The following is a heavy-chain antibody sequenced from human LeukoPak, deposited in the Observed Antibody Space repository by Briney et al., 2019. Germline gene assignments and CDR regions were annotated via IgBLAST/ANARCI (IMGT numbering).Heavy chain of an antibody. CDR2: ISWNSGSI. D-gene: IGHD4-23*01. Sequence: GGSLRLSCAASGFTFSNAWMSWVRQAPGKGLEWVSGISWNSGSIGYADSVKGQFTISRDNAKNSLYLQMNSLRAEDTALYYCAKDMGSIYGGNSGFDYWGQGTLVTVSS. CDR3: AKDMGSIYGGNSGFDY. V-gene: IGHV3-9*01. J-gene: IGHJ4*01. CDR1: GFTFSNAW.